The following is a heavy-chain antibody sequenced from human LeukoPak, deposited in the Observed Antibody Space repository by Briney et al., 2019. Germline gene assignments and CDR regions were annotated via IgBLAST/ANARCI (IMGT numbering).Heavy chain of an antibody. D-gene: IGHD4-17*01. Sequence: NPSETLSLTCAVYGGSFSGYYWSWIRQPPGKGLEWIGEINHSGSTNYNPSLKSRVTISVDTSRNQFSLKLSSVTAADTAVYYCAGAQNYGDYFDYWGQGTLVTVSS. V-gene: IGHV4-34*01. J-gene: IGHJ4*02. CDR2: INHSGST. CDR3: AGAQNYGDYFDY. CDR1: GGSFSGYY.